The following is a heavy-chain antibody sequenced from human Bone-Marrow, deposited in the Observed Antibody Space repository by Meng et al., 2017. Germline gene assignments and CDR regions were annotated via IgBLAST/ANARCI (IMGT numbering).Heavy chain of an antibody. Sequence: AGVEEPGCAVEVPCKASGFTFTSYGISWVRQAPGQGLEWMGWISAYNGNTNYAQKLQGRFTISRDDSKNMVFLQMNSLKTEDTAVYYCAHDSSGYYSFHNWGRGTLVTVSS. CDR3: AHDSSGYYSFHN. J-gene: IGHJ2*01. V-gene: IGHV1-18*01. CDR1: GFTFTSYG. D-gene: IGHD3-22*01. CDR2: ISAYNGNT.